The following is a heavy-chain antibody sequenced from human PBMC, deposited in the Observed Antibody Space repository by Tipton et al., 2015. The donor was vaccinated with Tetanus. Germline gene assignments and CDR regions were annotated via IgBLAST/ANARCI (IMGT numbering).Heavy chain of an antibody. J-gene: IGHJ2*01. V-gene: IGHV4-39*01. CDR3: ASPYGDYVWYFDL. D-gene: IGHD4-17*01. CDR2: IYYSGST. CDR1: GGSISSSSYY. Sequence: TLSLTCTVSGGSISSSSYYWGWIRQPPGKELEWIGSIYYSGSTYYNPSLKSRVTISVDTSKNQFSLKLSSVTAADTAVYYCASPYGDYVWYFDLWGRGTLVTVSS.